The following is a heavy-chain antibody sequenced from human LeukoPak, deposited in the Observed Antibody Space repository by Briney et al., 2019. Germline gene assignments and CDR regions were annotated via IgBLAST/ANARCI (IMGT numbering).Heavy chain of an antibody. D-gene: IGHD5-18*01. CDR2: IWYDGSNK. V-gene: IGHV3-33*06. Sequence: GGSLRLSCAASGFTFSSYGMHWVRQAPGQGLEWVALIWYDGSNKYYADSVKGRFTISRDNSNNTLYLQMNSLRAEDTAVYYCAKGVDTAVVTGSYNWSDPWGQGTLVTVSS. J-gene: IGHJ5*02. CDR3: AKGVDTAVVTGSYNWSDP. CDR1: GFTFSSYG.